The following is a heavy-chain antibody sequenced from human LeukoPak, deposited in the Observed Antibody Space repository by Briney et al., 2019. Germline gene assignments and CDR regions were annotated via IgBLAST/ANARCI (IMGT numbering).Heavy chain of an antibody. CDR3: AKRRGSGSYVPFDY. V-gene: IGHV3-30*02. J-gene: IGHJ4*02. CDR2: IRYDGSNK. CDR1: GFTFSSYG. D-gene: IGHD1-26*01. Sequence: GGSLRLSCAASGFTFSSYGMHWVRQAPGKGLEWVAFIRYDGSNKYYADSVKGRFTISRDNSKNTLYLQMNSLRAEDTAVYYCAKRRGSGSYVPFDYWDQGTLVTVSS.